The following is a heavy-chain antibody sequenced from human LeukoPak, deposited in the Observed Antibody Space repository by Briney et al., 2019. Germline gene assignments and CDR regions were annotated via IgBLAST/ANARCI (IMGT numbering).Heavy chain of an antibody. V-gene: IGHV4-39*07. J-gene: IGHJ4*02. CDR3: ARDRSFFDY. CDR2: IYYSGST. Sequence: SETLSLTCTVSGGSISSSSYYWGWIRQPPGKGLEWIGSIYYSGSTYYNPSLKSRVTISVDTSKNQFSLKLSSVTAADTAVYYCARDRSFFDYWGQGTLVTVSS. CDR1: GGSISSSSYY.